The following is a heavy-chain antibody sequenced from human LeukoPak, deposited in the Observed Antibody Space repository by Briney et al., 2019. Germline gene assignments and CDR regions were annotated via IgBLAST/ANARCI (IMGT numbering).Heavy chain of an antibody. CDR2: ISSSSSYT. CDR3: ARDSGYSGYSDY. J-gene: IGHJ4*02. Sequence: PGGSLRLSCAASGFTFSDYYMSWIRKAPGKGLEWVSYISSSSSYTDYADSVKGRFTISRDNAKNSLNLQMNSLRAEDTAVYYCARDSGYSGYSDYWGQGTLVTVSS. D-gene: IGHD5-12*01. CDR1: GFTFSDYY. V-gene: IGHV3-11*05.